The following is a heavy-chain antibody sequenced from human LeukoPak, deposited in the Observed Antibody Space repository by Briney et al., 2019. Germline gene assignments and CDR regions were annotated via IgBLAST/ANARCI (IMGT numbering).Heavy chain of an antibody. J-gene: IGHJ3*02. V-gene: IGHV1-69*05. CDR3: ARGEEANLNPGYCSGGSCYGGAFDI. D-gene: IGHD2-15*01. Sequence: GASVKVSCKASGGTFSSYAISWVRQAPGQGLEWMGGIIPIFGTANYAQKFQGRVTITTDESTSTAYMELSSLRSEDTAVYYCARGEEANLNPGYCSGGSCYGGAFDIWGQGTMVTVSS. CDR1: GGTFSSYA. CDR2: IIPIFGTA.